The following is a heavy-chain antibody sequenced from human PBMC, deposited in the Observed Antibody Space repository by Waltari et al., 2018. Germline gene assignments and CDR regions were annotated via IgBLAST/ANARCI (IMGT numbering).Heavy chain of an antibody. CDR3: ATSGWYCFDY. CDR1: GFTRSSFW. V-gene: IGHV3-7*01. J-gene: IGHJ4*02. D-gene: IGHD6-19*01. CDR2: IKQDGSEK. Sequence: EVQLVESGGGLVQPGGSLRLPCPASGFTRSSFWMNWVRQTPGKGLEWVAGIKQDGSEKYYADSVKGRFTISRDNAKNSLYLQMNSLRAEDTAVYYCATSGWYCFDYWGQGTLVTVSS.